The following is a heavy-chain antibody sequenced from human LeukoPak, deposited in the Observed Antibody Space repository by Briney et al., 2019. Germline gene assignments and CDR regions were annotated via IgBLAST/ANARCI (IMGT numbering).Heavy chain of an antibody. Sequence: PGGSLRLSCAASGFTFSSYAMSWVRQAPGKGLEWVSNISGSGGATYYADSVKGRFTISRDNSKYTLYLQMNSLRAEDTAVYYRVKGGSYSDYYFDYWGQGTLVTVSS. CDR1: GFTFSSYA. CDR3: VKGGSYSDYYFDY. V-gene: IGHV3-23*01. CDR2: ISGSGGAT. J-gene: IGHJ4*02. D-gene: IGHD5-12*01.